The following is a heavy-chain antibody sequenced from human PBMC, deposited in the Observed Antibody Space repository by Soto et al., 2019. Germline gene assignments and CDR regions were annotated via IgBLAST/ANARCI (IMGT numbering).Heavy chain of an antibody. D-gene: IGHD3-22*01. J-gene: IGHJ2*01. V-gene: IGHV4-30-4*01. CDR3: ARMSYYYDKWYFDL. CDR1: GNSIKNKDYY. CDR2: VYYSGST. Sequence: QLHESGPGVVKPSETLSLTCTVSGNSIKNKDYYWNWIRQTPGKGREGIGYVYYSGSTYYIPSLKSRLSMSVDTSKNQFSLKLSSVTAADTAIYYCARMSYYYDKWYFDLWGRGTLVTVSS.